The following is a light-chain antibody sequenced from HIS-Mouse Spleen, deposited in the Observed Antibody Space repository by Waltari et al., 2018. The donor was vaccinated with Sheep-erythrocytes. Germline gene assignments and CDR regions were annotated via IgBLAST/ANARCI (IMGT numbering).Light chain of an antibody. CDR1: SPNIGNNA. J-gene: IGLJ2*01. CDR3: AAWDDSLNGVV. V-gene: IGLV1-36*01. Sequence: QSVLTQPPSVSEAPRPRVTLSCSGSSPNIGNNAVNWYQQLPGKAPKLLIYYDDLLPSGVSDRFSGSKSGTSASLAISGLQSEDEADYYCAAWDDSLNGVVFGGGTKLTVL. CDR2: YDD.